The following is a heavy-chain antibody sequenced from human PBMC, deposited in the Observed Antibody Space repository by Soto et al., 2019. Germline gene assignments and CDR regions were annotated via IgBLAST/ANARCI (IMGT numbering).Heavy chain of an antibody. CDR3: ARARIIRYYGSGSYAFDI. Sequence: PSETLSLTCAVYGGSFSGYYWSWIRQPPGKGLEWIGEINHSGSTNYNPSLKSRVTISVDTSKNQFSLKLSSVTAADTAVYYCARARIIRYYGSGSYAFDIWGQGTMVTVSS. J-gene: IGHJ3*02. CDR1: GGSFSGYY. CDR2: INHSGST. D-gene: IGHD3-10*01. V-gene: IGHV4-34*01.